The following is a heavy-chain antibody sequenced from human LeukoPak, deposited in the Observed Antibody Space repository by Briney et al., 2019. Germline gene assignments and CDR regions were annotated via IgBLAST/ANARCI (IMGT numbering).Heavy chain of an antibody. J-gene: IGHJ4*02. CDR3: ASSPSTTVTTLFDY. Sequence: GGSLRLSCAASGFTFSSYEMNWVRQAPGKGLEWVSYISSSGSTIYYADSVKGRFTISRDNAENSLYLQMNSLRAEDPAVYYCASSPSTTVTTLFDYWGQGTLVTVSS. CDR2: ISSSGSTI. CDR1: GFTFSSYE. D-gene: IGHD4-17*01. V-gene: IGHV3-48*03.